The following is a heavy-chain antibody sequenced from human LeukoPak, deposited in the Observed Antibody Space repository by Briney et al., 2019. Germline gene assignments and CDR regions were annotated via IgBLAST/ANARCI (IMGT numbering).Heavy chain of an antibody. CDR2: IKSKNDGAAT. V-gene: IGHV3-15*01. D-gene: IGHD5-24*01. CDR3: VSRDAYKPRYIMDV. J-gene: IGHJ6*03. CDR1: GFNFDIAW. Sequence: GGSLRLSCAVSGFNFDIAWMNWVRQAPGEGLEWVGRIKSKNDGAATDYGAPVRGRFTISIDDSKNMLYLQMNSLKTEDTAVYYCVSRDAYKPRYIMDVWGKGTTVTVSS.